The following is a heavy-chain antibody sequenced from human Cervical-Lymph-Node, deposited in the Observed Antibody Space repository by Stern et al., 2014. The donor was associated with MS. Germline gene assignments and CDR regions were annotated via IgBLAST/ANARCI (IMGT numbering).Heavy chain of an antibody. CDR2: IIPIIGTA. CDR3: ALGGFGHYFEY. CDR1: GGTFSSSD. J-gene: IGHJ4*02. V-gene: IGHV1-69*01. Sequence: VKLVESGTEVQKPGASVKVSCRASGGTFSSSDISWLRQAPGQRLEWRGVIIPIIGTANFAQKSQGRVTITADESTSTAYMELSSLRSEDTAIYYCALGGFGHYFEYWGQGTLVTVSS. D-gene: IGHD3-10*01.